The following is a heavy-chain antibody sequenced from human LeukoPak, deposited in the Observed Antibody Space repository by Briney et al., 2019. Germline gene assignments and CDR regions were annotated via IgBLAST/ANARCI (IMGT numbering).Heavy chain of an antibody. CDR1: GFTFSSYS. Sequence: GGSLRLSCAASGFTFSSYSMNWVRQAPGKGLEWVSYISSSSSTIYYADSVKGRFTISRDNAKNSLYLQMNSLRAEDTAVYYCARMDCSSTSCYWNYYYYMDVWGKGTTVTISS. CDR2: ISSSSSTI. J-gene: IGHJ6*03. D-gene: IGHD2-2*01. CDR3: ARMDCSSTSCYWNYYYYMDV. V-gene: IGHV3-48*01.